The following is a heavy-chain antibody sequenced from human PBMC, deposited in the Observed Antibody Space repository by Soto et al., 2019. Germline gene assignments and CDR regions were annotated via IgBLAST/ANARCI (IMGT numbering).Heavy chain of an antibody. Sequence: QVQLVESGGGVVQPGRSLRLSCAASGFTFSSYGMHWVRQAPGKGLEWVAVISYDGSNKYYADSVKGRFTISRDNSKNTLYLQMNSLRAEDTAVYYCAKDWERSSGRYYWGQGTLVTVSS. CDR3: AKDWERSSGRYY. J-gene: IGHJ4*02. V-gene: IGHV3-30*18. CDR1: GFTFSSYG. CDR2: ISYDGSNK. D-gene: IGHD6-19*01.